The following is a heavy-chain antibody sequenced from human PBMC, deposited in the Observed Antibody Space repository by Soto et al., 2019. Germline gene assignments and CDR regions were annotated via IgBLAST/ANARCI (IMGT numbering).Heavy chain of an antibody. CDR1: GGTFSSYT. Sequence: QVQLVQSGAEVKKPGSSVKVSCKASGGTFSSYTISWVRQAPGQGLEWMGRIIPILGIANYAQKFQGRVTITADKSTSTAYMELSSLRSEDTAVYYCARDGDTAMVPLPFDYWGQGTLVTVSS. V-gene: IGHV1-69*08. D-gene: IGHD5-18*01. CDR2: IIPILGIA. J-gene: IGHJ4*02. CDR3: ARDGDTAMVPLPFDY.